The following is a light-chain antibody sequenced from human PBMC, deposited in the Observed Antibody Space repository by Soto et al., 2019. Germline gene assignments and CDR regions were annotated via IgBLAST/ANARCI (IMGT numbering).Light chain of an antibody. J-gene: IGKJ4*01. CDR1: QRISTW. CDR3: QQADSLPLT. Sequence: DIQMTQSPPTLSASVGDGVTITCRASQRISTWLAWYQQKPGKAPKLLLYAASILQSGVPSRFSGSGSGTEFTLTISSLQPEDFATYYCQQADSLPLTFGGGTKVDIK. CDR2: AAS. V-gene: IGKV1-12*01.